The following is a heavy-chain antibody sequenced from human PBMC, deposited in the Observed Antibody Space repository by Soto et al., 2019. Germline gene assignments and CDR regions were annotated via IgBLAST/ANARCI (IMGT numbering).Heavy chain of an antibody. V-gene: IGHV4-59*01. J-gene: IGHJ1*01. CDR3: AKDYQGGTGTTALDH. CDR1: GGSISSYY. Sequence: PSETLSLTCTVSGGSISSYYWGWIRQPPGKGLEWIGYILYSGSTNYNPSLEGRVTISVDTSKNQFSLKVSSVTAADTAFYFCAKDYQGGTGTTALDHWGQGTLVTVSS. CDR2: ILYSGST. D-gene: IGHD1-1*01.